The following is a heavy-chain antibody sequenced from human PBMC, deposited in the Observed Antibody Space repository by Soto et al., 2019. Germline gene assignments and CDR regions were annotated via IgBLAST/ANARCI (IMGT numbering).Heavy chain of an antibody. V-gene: IGHV1-2*02. J-gene: IGHJ6*02. Sequence: GASVKVSCKASGYVFTDYYTHWVRQAPGQGLEWMGWINVNSGTTKYAQKFQGRVTMTRDTSISTAYMELSRMRSDDTAVYYCARDRHYDSGSYFPPYYYYGMDVWGQGTTVTVSS. CDR2: INVNSGTT. CDR1: GYVFTDYY. CDR3: ARDRHYDSGSYFPPYYYYGMDV. D-gene: IGHD3-10*01.